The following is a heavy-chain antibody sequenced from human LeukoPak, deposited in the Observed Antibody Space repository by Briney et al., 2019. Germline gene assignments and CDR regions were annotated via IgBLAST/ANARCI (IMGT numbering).Heavy chain of an antibody. CDR1: GGSISSYY. Sequence: SETLSLTCTVSGGSISSYYWSWIRQPPGKGLEWIGYIYYSGSTNYNPSLKSRVTISVDTSKNQFSLKLSSVTAADTAVYYCASGYRYGFPSPVYWGQGTLVTVSS. J-gene: IGHJ4*02. CDR3: ASGYRYGFPSPVY. D-gene: IGHD5-18*01. V-gene: IGHV4-59*01. CDR2: IYYSGST.